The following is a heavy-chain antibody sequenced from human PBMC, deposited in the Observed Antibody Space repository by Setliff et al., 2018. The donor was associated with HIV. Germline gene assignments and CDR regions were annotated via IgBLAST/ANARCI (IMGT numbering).Heavy chain of an antibody. Sequence: GGSLRLSCAASGFTFSSYSMNWVRQAPGKGLEWVSYISSSSSYIYYADSVKGRFTISRDNSKNTLYLQMNSLRAEDTAVYYCAKSGEWLPYYFDYWGQGTLVTVSS. CDR1: GFTFSSYS. D-gene: IGHD5-18*01. CDR3: AKSGEWLPYYFDY. CDR2: ISSSSSYI. J-gene: IGHJ4*02. V-gene: IGHV3-21*04.